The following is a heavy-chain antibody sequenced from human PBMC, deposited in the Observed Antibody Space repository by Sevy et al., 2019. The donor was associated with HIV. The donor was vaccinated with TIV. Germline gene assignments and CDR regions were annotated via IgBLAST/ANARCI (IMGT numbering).Heavy chain of an antibody. CDR2: ISGESGHT. CDR1: GFSLNDYY. V-gene: IGHV3-11*06. J-gene: IGHJ6*02. Sequence: GGSLRLSCAATGFSLNDYYMTWIRQAPGKGLEWVSYISGESGHTKYAESVKGRFTISRDNTNNFVYLQMDGLRAEDTATYYCARDGNSGNYFNYYYYGMDVWGQGTTVTVSS. CDR3: ARDGNSGNYFNYYYYGMDV. D-gene: IGHD3-22*01.